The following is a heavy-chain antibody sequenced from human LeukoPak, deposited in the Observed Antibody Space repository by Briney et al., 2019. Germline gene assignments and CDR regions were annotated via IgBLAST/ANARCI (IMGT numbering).Heavy chain of an antibody. Sequence: GGSLRLSCAASGFTFSSYGMHWVRQAPGKGLEWVAVIWYDGSNKYYADSVKGRFTISRDNSKNTLYLQMDSLRAEDTAVYYCARESNWNANPFDYWGQGTLVTVSS. D-gene: IGHD1-20*01. CDR2: IWYDGSNK. CDR3: ARESNWNANPFDY. J-gene: IGHJ4*02. CDR1: GFTFSSYG. V-gene: IGHV3-33*01.